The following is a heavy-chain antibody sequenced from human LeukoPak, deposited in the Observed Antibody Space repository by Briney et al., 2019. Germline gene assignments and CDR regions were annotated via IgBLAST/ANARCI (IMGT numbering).Heavy chain of an antibody. Sequence: GGSLRLSCTASGFTFSDYAMSWVRQAPGKGGGWVGFVRRKAYGGTTEYAASVKGRFTISRDDSKSIAYLQMNILKTENTAVYYCTRGFHYYDSSGRSYYFDYWGQGTLVTVSS. J-gene: IGHJ4*02. CDR1: GFTFSDYA. V-gene: IGHV3-49*04. CDR2: VRRKAYGGTT. D-gene: IGHD3-22*01. CDR3: TRGFHYYDSSGRSYYFDY.